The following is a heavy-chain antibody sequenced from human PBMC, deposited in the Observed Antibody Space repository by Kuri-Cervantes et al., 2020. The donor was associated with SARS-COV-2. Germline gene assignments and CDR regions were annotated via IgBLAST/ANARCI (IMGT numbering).Heavy chain of an antibody. CDR3: TSDYYYYYGMDV. V-gene: IGHV3-30*03. CDR1: GFTFSSYG. Sequence: LSLTCAASGFTFSSYGMHWVRQAPGKGLEWVAVISYDGSNKYYADSVKGRFTISRDNSKNTLYLQMNSLRAEDTAVYYCTSDYYYYYGMDVWGQGTTVTVSS. J-gene: IGHJ6*02. CDR2: ISYDGSNK.